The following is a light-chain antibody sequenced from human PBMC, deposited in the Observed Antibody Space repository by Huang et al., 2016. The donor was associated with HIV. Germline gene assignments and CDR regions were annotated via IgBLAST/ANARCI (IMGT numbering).Light chain of an antibody. CDR2: GAS. J-gene: IGKJ1*01. Sequence: EIVMTQSPDTLSVSPGERVTLSCRASQIVSSNLAWYRQNPGQAPWLLIYGASTRAAGNPARFSGSESGTEFTLTISSLQSGDFAVYYCQQYNDWPRTFGQGSKVEI. CDR3: QQYNDWPRT. V-gene: IGKV3-15*01. CDR1: QIVSSN.